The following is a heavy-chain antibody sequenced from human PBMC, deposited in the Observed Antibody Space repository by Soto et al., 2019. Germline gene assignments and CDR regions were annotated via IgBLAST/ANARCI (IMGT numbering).Heavy chain of an antibody. CDR2: ISYDGSNK. V-gene: IGHV3-30-3*01. CDR1: GFTFSSYA. CDR3: ARDLPYGPGGY. D-gene: IGHD3-10*01. Sequence: QVQLVESGGGVVQPGRSLRLSCAASGFTFSSYAMHWVRQAPGKGLEWVAVISYDGSNKYYADSVKGRFTISRDNSKNTLYLQMNSLRAEDTAVYYCARDLPYGPGGYWGQGTLVIVSS. J-gene: IGHJ4*02.